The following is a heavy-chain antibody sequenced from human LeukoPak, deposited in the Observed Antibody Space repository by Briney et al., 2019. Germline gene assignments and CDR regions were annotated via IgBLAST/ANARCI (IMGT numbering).Heavy chain of an antibody. CDR2: INHSGST. Sequence: SETLSLTCAVYGGSFSGYYWSRIRQPPGKGLEWIGEINHSGSTNYNPSLKSRVTISVDTSKNQFSLKLSSVTAADTAVYYCARGLKITMVRGVTHPFDYWGQGTLVTVSS. CDR3: ARGLKITMVRGVTHPFDY. J-gene: IGHJ4*02. D-gene: IGHD3-10*01. V-gene: IGHV4-34*01. CDR1: GGSFSGYY.